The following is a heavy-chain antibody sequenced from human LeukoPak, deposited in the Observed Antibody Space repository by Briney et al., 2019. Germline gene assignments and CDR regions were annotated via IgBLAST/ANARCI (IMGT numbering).Heavy chain of an antibody. Sequence: GESLKISCKGSAYSFTRYWIGWVRQMPGKGLEWMGIIYPGDSETRYSPSFQGQVTISADKSISTAYLQWSSLKASDTAIYYCARHDRGNYYDSSAYPFDYWGQGTLVTVSS. CDR3: ARHDRGNYYDSSAYPFDY. CDR1: AYSFTRYW. J-gene: IGHJ4*02. V-gene: IGHV5-51*01. D-gene: IGHD3-22*01. CDR2: IYPGDSET.